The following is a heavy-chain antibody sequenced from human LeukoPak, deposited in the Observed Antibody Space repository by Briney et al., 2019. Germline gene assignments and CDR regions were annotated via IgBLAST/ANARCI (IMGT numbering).Heavy chain of an antibody. J-gene: IGHJ4*02. CDR1: GGTFSSYA. Sequence: SVKVSCKASGGTFSSYAISWVRQAPGQGLEWMGGIIPIFGTANYAQKFQGRVTITADESTSTAYTELSSLRSEDTAVYYCARGRGGATTLVDYWGQGTLVTVSS. V-gene: IGHV1-69*13. D-gene: IGHD1-26*01. CDR3: ARGRGGATTLVDY. CDR2: IIPIFGTA.